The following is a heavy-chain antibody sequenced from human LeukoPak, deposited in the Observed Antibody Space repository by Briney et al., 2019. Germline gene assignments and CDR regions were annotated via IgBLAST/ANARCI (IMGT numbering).Heavy chain of an antibody. CDR1: GYTFTSYD. D-gene: IGHD5-12*01. J-gene: IGHJ6*03. CDR2: MNPNSGNT. Sequence: ASVKVSCKASGYTFTSYDINWVRQATGQGLEWMGWMNPNSGNTGYAQKFQGRVTMTRNTSISTAYMELSSLRSEDTAVYYCARGPGKSKVQWLRPHYYYYYMDVRGKGTTVTISS. CDR3: ARGPGKSKVQWLRPHYYYYYMDV. V-gene: IGHV1-8*01.